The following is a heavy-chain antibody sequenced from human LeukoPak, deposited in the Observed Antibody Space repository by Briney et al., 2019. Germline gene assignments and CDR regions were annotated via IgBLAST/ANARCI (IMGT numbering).Heavy chain of an antibody. CDR1: GFTFSYYS. V-gene: IGHV3-48*04. Sequence: GWSLRLSCAASGFTFSYYSMNWVRQAPGKGLEWVSYISSTGSTIYYADSVKGRFTISRDNAKNSLYLQMNSLRAEDTAVYYCARWGATTSDYWGQGTLVTVSS. D-gene: IGHD1-26*01. CDR2: ISSTGSTI. CDR3: ARWGATTSDY. J-gene: IGHJ4*02.